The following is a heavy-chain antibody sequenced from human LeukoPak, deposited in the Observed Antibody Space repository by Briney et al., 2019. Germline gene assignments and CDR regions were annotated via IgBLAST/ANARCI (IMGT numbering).Heavy chain of an antibody. CDR1: GFTFSSYA. CDR2: VSYDGSNK. D-gene: IGHD6-19*01. J-gene: IGHJ4*02. V-gene: IGHV3-30*04. CDR3: AKDQGKNSGWYAFDY. Sequence: GGSLRLSCAASGFTFSSYAMHRVRQAPGKGLEWVAVVSYDGSNKYYADSVKGRFTISRDNSKNTLYLQMNSLRAEDTAVYYCAKDQGKNSGWYAFDYWGQGTLVTVSS.